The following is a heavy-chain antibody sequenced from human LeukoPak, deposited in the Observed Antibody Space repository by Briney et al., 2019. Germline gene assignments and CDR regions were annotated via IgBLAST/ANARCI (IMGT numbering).Heavy chain of an antibody. CDR3: ARERGYSGYDLVDAFDI. CDR2: IYSGGST. V-gene: IGHV3-53*01. J-gene: IGHJ3*02. D-gene: IGHD5-12*01. CDR1: GFTVSSNY. Sequence: GGSLRLCCAASGFTVSSNYMSWVRQAPGKGLEWVSVIYSGGSTYYADSVKGRFTISRDNSKNTLYLQMNSLRAEDTAVYYCARERGYSGYDLVDAFDIWGQGTMVTVSS.